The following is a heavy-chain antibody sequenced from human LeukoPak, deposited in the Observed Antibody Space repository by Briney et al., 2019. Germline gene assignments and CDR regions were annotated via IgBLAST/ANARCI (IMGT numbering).Heavy chain of an antibody. Sequence: PGGSLRLSCAASGFTFTNYGMHWVRQAPGKGLEWVAYIASDGNCRDYVDSVRGRFTVSRDNSKNTLYLQMDSLRAEDTAVYYCANLPYNWNEYFDDYWGQGTLVTVSS. CDR1: GFTFTNYG. CDR3: ANLPYNWNEYFDDY. D-gene: IGHD1-1*01. V-gene: IGHV3-30*02. J-gene: IGHJ4*02. CDR2: IASDGNCR.